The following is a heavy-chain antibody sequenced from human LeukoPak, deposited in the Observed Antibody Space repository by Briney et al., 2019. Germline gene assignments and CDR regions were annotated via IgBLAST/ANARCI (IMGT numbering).Heavy chain of an antibody. CDR2: INHSGST. D-gene: IGHD3-3*01. CDR3: ARLVVQTDYDFWSGYYRERNNYYYYGMDV. CDR1: GGSFSGYY. Sequence: PSETLSLTCAVYGGSFSGYYWSWIRQPPGKGLEWIGEINHSGSTNYNPSLKSRVTISVDTSKNQFSLKLSSVTAADTAVYYCARLVVQTDYDFWSGYYRERNNYYYYGMDVWGQGTTVTVSS. V-gene: IGHV4-34*01. J-gene: IGHJ6*02.